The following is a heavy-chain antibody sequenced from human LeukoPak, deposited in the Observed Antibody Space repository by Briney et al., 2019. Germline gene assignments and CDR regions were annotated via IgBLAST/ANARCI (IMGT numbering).Heavy chain of an antibody. CDR3: ARDCSGGSCYYNYFDY. D-gene: IGHD2-15*01. CDR1: GYTFTSYG. CDR2: ISAYNGNT. J-gene: IGHJ4*02. V-gene: IGHV1-18*04. Sequence: ASVKVSCKASGYTFTSYGISWVRQAPGQGLEWMRWISAYNGNTNYAQKLQGRVTMTTDTSTSTAYMELRSLRSDDTAVCYCARDCSGGSCYYNYFDYWGQGTLVTVSS.